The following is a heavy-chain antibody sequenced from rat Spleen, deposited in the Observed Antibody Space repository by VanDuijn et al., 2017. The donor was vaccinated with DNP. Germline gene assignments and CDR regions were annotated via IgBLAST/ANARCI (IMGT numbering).Heavy chain of an antibody. CDR3: SRGPNYGGYSDFLDY. D-gene: IGHD1-11*01. J-gene: IGHJ2*01. CDR1: GFTFSNYD. CDR2: ISYDGSST. V-gene: IGHV5-7*01. Sequence: EVQLVESGGGLVQPGRSMKLSCAASGFTFSNYDMAWVRQAPKKGLEWVATISYDGSSTYYRDSVKGRFTISRDNGQNILYLQMSELGSEDTANYYCSRGPNYGGYSDFLDYWGQGVMVTVSS.